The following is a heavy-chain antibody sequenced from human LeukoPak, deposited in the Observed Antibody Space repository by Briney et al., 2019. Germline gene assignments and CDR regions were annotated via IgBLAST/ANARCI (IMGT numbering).Heavy chain of an antibody. D-gene: IGHD6-13*01. CDR2: IYHSGST. CDR3: ARTTEAHSWRTRYYDYYMDV. V-gene: IGHV4-38-2*02. Sequence: SETLSLTCTVSGYSISNGYYWGWIRQPPGKGLEWIGNIYHSGSTNYNPSLKSRVTISVDTSKNQFSLKLSSVTAADTAVYYCARTTEAHSWRTRYYDYYMDVWGKGTTVTVSS. J-gene: IGHJ6*03. CDR1: GYSISNGYY.